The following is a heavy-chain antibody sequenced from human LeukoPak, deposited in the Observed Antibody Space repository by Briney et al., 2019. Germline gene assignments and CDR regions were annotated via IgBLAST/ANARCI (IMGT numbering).Heavy chain of an antibody. CDR2: IYYSGST. Sequence: SETLSLTCTVSGGSISSYYWSWIRQPPGKGLEWIGYIYYSGSTNYNPSLKSRVTISVDTSKNQFSLKLSSVTAADTAVYYCARDSIVVVPAATRREYYYYYMDVWGKGTTVTVSS. CDR1: GGSISSYY. J-gene: IGHJ6*03. D-gene: IGHD2-2*01. V-gene: IGHV4-59*01. CDR3: ARDSIVVVPAATRREYYYYYMDV.